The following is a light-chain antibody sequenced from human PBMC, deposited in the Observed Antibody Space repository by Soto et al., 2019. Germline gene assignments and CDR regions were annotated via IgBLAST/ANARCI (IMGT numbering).Light chain of an antibody. V-gene: IGLV2-14*01. CDR2: EVS. J-gene: IGLJ3*02. CDR1: SSDVGGYKF. CDR3: SSYTRSSSVV. Sequence: QSALTQPASVSGSPGQSITISCTGTSSDVGGYKFVSWYQQHPGKAPKLIIYEVSNRPSGVSNRFSGSKSGNAASLTISGLQAEDGADYYCSSYTRSSSVVFGGGTKVPVL.